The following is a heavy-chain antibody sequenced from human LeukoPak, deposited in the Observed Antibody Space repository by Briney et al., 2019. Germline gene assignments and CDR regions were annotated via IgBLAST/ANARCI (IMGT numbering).Heavy chain of an antibody. CDR3: ARDRTGLYMDV. CDR1: GFTFSTAWMNW. J-gene: IGHJ6*03. Sequence: GGSLRLSCAASGFTFSTAWMNWMGWVRQAPGKGLEWVSVIYSGGSTYYADSVKGRFTISRDNSKNTLYLQMNSLRAEDTAVYYCARDRTGLYMDVWGKGTTVTVSS. V-gene: IGHV3-53*01. D-gene: IGHD3/OR15-3a*01. CDR2: IYSGGST.